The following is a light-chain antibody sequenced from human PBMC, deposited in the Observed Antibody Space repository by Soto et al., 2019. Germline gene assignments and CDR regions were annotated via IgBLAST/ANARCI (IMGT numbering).Light chain of an antibody. CDR1: SSDVGGYDF. CDR3: CLYAGDLAL. J-gene: IGLJ2*01. V-gene: IGLV2-11*01. Sequence: QSALTQPRSVSGAPGQSVTISCTGTSSDVGGYDFVSWYQQHPGKAPKLMIFDVSKRPSGVPDRFSGSKSGNTASLTISWIQAEDEADYYCCLYAGDLALFGGGTQLTLL. CDR2: DVS.